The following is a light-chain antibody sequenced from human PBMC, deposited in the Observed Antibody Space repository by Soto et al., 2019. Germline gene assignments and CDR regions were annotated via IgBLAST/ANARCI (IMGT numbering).Light chain of an antibody. CDR3: SLYTSENAYV. J-gene: IGLJ1*01. CDR2: EVS. Sequence: QSALTQPPSVSGSPGQSVSISCTGTSTDFVGYNRVSWYQHPPGTAPKLMIYEVSKRPSGVPDRFSGSKSGNTASLTISGLQAADEADYYCSLYTSENAYVFGAGTKVTVL. CDR1: STDFVGYNR. V-gene: IGLV2-18*01.